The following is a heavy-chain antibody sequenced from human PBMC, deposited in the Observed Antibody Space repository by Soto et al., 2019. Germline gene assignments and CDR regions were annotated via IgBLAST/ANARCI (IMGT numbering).Heavy chain of an antibody. CDR2: IYYSGST. D-gene: IGHD2-2*01. J-gene: IGHJ6*02. CDR3: AREGVGYCSSTSCYGMDV. CDR1: GGSISSGGYY. Sequence: QVQLQESGPGLVKPSQTLSLTCTVSGGSISSGGYYWSWIRQHPGKGLEWIGYIYYSGSTYYNPSLKSRVTISVDTSKNQFALKLSSVTAADTAVYYCAREGVGYCSSTSCYGMDVWGQGTTVTVSS. V-gene: IGHV4-31*03.